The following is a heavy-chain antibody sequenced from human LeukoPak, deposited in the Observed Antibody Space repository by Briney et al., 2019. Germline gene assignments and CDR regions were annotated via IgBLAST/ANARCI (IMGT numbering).Heavy chain of an antibody. Sequence: SETLSLTCTVSGGSISSYYWGWIRQPPGKGLEWIGYIYYSGSTNYNPSLKSRVTISVDTSKNQFSLKLSSVTAADTAVYYCARAEGQYPSYYMDVWGKGTTVTISS. CDR3: ARAEGQYPSYYMDV. V-gene: IGHV4-59*01. CDR2: IYYSGST. D-gene: IGHD4-11*01. J-gene: IGHJ6*03. CDR1: GGSISSYY.